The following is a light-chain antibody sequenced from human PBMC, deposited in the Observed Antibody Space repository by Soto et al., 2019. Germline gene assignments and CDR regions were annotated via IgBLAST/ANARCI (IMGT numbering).Light chain of an antibody. CDR3: FSYAYSSTYSYV. J-gene: IGLJ1*01. CDR2: EGS. Sequence: QSLLTQPASVSGSPGQSITISCTGTTNDFGSYNLVSWYQQHPCKAPKLMIYEGSKRPSGVSNRFSGSKSGNTASLTISGLQAEDEAEYYCFSYAYSSTYSYVFGAGTKGTLL. CDR1: TNDFGSYNL. V-gene: IGLV2-23*01.